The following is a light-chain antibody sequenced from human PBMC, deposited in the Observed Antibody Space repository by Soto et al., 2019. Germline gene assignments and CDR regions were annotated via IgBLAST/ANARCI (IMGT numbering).Light chain of an antibody. V-gene: IGKV3-15*01. CDR1: QSVSNK. Sequence: EIVMTQSPATLSVSPGERATLSCRASQSVSNKLAWYQQKPGQAPRLLIYYASTRAIGIPARFSGSGSGTEFTLPISSLQSEDFAVYFCQQYNNWPPLTFGGGTKVEIK. CDR3: QQYNNWPPLT. CDR2: YAS. J-gene: IGKJ4*01.